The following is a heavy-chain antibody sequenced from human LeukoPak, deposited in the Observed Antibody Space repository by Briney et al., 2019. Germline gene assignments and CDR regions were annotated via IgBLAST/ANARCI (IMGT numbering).Heavy chain of an antibody. CDR2: IYYSGST. J-gene: IGHJ3*02. V-gene: IGHV4-30-4*08. Sequence: SETLSLTCTVSGGSISSGDYYWSWIRQPPGKGLEWIGYIYYSGSTYYNPSLMSRVTISVDTSKNQFSLKLSSVTAADTAVYYCAREGSRDSSGYSLPDAFDIWGQGTMVTVSS. CDR1: GGSISSGDYY. D-gene: IGHD3-22*01. CDR3: AREGSRDSSGYSLPDAFDI.